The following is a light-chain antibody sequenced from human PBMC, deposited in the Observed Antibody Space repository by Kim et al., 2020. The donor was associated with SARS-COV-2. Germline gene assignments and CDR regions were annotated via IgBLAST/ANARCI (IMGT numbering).Light chain of an antibody. Sequence: SPGGRATLSCRASRSVNSDYLAWYQHKPGQIPRLLMFGTSKRATGIPDRFTGSGSGTDFTLTISRLEPEDFAVYYCQQYGSSPGTFGQGTKVDIK. CDR2: GTS. J-gene: IGKJ1*01. CDR3: QQYGSSPGT. V-gene: IGKV3-20*01. CDR1: RSVNSDY.